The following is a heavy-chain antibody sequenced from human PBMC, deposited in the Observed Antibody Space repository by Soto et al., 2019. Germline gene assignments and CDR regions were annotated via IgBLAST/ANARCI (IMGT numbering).Heavy chain of an antibody. CDR3: AISSAPYYYYYGMDV. Sequence: XESLNLSFAASGFTVSSYGMHGVRQAPGKGLEWVAVISYDGSNKYYADSVKGRFTISRDNSKNTLYPQMNSLRAEDTAVYYCAISSAPYYYYYGMDVCGQGTTVTVSS. V-gene: IGHV3-30*03. CDR2: ISYDGSNK. D-gene: IGHD1-26*01. CDR1: GFTVSSYG. J-gene: IGHJ6*02.